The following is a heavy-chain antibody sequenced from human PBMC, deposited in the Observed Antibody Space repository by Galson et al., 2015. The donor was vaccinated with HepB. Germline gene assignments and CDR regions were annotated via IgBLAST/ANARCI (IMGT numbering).Heavy chain of an antibody. J-gene: IGHJ4*02. Sequence: SVKVSCKASGYTFTSYDINWVRQATGQGLEWMGWMNPNSGNTGYAQKFQGRVTMTRNTSISTAYMELSSLRSEDTAVYYRARALYSGSYSEVGGDYWGQGTLVTVSS. CDR3: ARALYSGSYSEVGGDY. CDR2: MNPNSGNT. V-gene: IGHV1-8*01. D-gene: IGHD1-26*01. CDR1: GYTFTSYD.